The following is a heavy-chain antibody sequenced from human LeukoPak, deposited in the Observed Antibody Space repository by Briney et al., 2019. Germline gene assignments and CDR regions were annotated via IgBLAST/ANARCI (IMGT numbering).Heavy chain of an antibody. V-gene: IGHV3-74*01. D-gene: IGHD3-3*01. CDR2: INSEGSSR. CDR1: GFTFSRYW. Sequence: PGGSLRLSCGGSGFTFSRYWMHWVRQAPGKGLVWVSRINSEGSSRSYADSVKGRFTISRDNAKNTLYLQMNSLRAEDTAVYYCARFDFWSGYDYWGQGTLVTVSS. CDR3: ARFDFWSGYDY. J-gene: IGHJ4*02.